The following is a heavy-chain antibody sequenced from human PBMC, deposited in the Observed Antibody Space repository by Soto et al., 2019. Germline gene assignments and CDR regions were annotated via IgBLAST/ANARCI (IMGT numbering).Heavy chain of an antibody. D-gene: IGHD6-13*01. Sequence: QVQLVESGGGVVQPGRSLRLSCAASGFTFSSYAMHWVRQAPGKGLEGVAVISYDGSNKYYADSVKGRFTISRDNSKNTLYLQMNSLRAEDTAVYYFARDPSRQQQLVMGSYFDFLGQGTLVTVSS. CDR2: ISYDGSNK. V-gene: IGHV3-30-3*01. CDR3: ARDPSRQQQLVMGSYFDF. CDR1: GFTFSSYA. J-gene: IGHJ4*02.